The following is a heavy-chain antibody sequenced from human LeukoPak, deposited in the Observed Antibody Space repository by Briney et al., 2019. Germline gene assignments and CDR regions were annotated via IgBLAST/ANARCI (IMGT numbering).Heavy chain of an antibody. D-gene: IGHD1-1*01. CDR2: IYATGST. V-gene: IGHV4-4*07. J-gene: IGHJ4*02. CDR3: ASAPVRLARSFDS. CDR1: GGSISSYY. Sequence: SETLSLTCTVSGGSISSYYWSWIRQPAGKGLGWIGRIYATGSTDYNPSLKSRVTISIDTFENQFSLRLDSVTAADTAVYYCASAPVRLARSFDSWGQGTLVTVSS.